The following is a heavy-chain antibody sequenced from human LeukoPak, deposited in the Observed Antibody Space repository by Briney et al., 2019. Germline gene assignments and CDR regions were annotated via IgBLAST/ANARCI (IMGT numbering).Heavy chain of an antibody. Sequence: PGGSLRLSCAASGFTVSSNYMSWVRQAPGKGLEWVSAISGSGGSTYYADSVKGRFTISRDNSKNTLYLQMNSLRAEDTAVYYCAKVVWFGELSYYYGMDVWGQGTTVTVSS. V-gene: IGHV3-23*01. D-gene: IGHD3-10*01. CDR2: ISGSGGST. J-gene: IGHJ6*02. CDR1: GFTVSSNY. CDR3: AKVVWFGELSYYYGMDV.